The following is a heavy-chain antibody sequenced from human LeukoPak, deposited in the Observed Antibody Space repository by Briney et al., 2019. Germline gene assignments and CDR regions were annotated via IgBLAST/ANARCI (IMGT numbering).Heavy chain of an antibody. Sequence: PGGSLRLSCAASGFTFDDYAMHWVRQAPGKGLDWVSLISWEGQTTYYADSVRGRFSISRGNNKNSLFLEMNSLTTDDTGFYYCTRDTDFGSPTNYFDHWGQGTLVSVSS. D-gene: IGHD3-10*01. CDR1: GFTFDDYA. CDR2: ISWEGQTT. V-gene: IGHV3-43*01. CDR3: TRDTDFGSPTNYFDH. J-gene: IGHJ4*02.